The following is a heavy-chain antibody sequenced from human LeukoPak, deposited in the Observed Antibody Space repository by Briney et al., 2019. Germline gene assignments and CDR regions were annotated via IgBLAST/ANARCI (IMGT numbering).Heavy chain of an antibody. D-gene: IGHD3-10*01. Sequence: SETLSLTCTVSGGSISSYYWSWIRQPPGKGLEWIGYIHYSGSTNYNPSLKSRVTISVDTSKNQFSLKLSSVTATDTAVYYCARQLYSSGSYYAPMDVWGKGTTVTISS. CDR1: GGSISSYY. CDR3: ARQLYSSGSYYAPMDV. CDR2: IHYSGST. J-gene: IGHJ6*03. V-gene: IGHV4-59*08.